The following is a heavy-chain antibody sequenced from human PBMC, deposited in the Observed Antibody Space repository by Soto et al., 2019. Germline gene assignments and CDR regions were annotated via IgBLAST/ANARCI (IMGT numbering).Heavy chain of an antibody. CDR2: INSDGGTT. J-gene: IGHJ4*02. CDR3: IKESNPGGLDY. V-gene: IGHV3-74*01. CDR1: GFPFTGYW. Sequence: PGGSLRLSCAASGFPFTGYWMHWVRQAPGKGLVWVARINSDGGTTNYADSVKGRFTTSRDNAKNPLYLQMNSLRVEDTAVYLCIKESNPGGLDYWGPGTLVTVSS.